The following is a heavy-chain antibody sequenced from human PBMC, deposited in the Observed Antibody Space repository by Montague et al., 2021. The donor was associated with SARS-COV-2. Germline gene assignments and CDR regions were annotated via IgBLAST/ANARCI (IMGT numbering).Heavy chain of an antibody. CDR3: ARPGSGYSYGSGAFDY. CDR2: IYYTENT. V-gene: IGHV4-39*01. J-gene: IGHJ4*02. D-gene: IGHD5-18*01. CDR1: GGSISNSIYY. Sequence: SETLSLTCTVSGGSISNSIYYWDWIRQPPGKGLEWIGSIYYTENTYYNPSLESRVTISIDTSKNQFSLKLSSVTAADTAVYYCARPGSGYSYGSGAFDYWGQGTLVTVSS.